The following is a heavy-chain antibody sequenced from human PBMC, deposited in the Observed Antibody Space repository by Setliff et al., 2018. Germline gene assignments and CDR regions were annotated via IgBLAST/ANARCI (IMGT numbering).Heavy chain of an antibody. CDR2: IHHSGST. CDR1: GYSISNIYY. V-gene: IGHV4-38-2*01. J-gene: IGHJ4*02. D-gene: IGHD1-1*01. CDR3: VRVGNWNFFDF. Sequence: SETLSLTCAVSGYSISNIYYWGWIRQPPGKGLEWIATIHHSGSTNYNPSLKSRATISVDTSKNQFSLKVSSVTAADTAVYYCVRVGNWNFFDFWGQGTLVTVSS.